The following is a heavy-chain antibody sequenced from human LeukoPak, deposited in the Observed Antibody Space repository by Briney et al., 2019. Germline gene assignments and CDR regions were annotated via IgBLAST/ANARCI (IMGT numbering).Heavy chain of an antibody. V-gene: IGHV3-21*04. D-gene: IGHD2-2*01. CDR3: AKAVGIVVVPAAFDP. CDR1: GFTFSSYS. Sequence: PGGSLRLSCAASGFTFSSYSMNWVRQAPGKGLEWVSSISSSSSYIYYADSVKGRFTISRDNAKNSLYLQMNSLRAEDTAVYYCAKAVGIVVVPAAFDPWGQGTLVTVSS. J-gene: IGHJ5*02. CDR2: ISSSSSYI.